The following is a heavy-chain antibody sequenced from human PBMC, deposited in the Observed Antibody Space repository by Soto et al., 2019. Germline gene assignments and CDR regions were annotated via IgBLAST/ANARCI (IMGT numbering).Heavy chain of an antibody. J-gene: IGHJ4*02. V-gene: IGHV4-59*01. CDR3: ARDPPDGDSYFDY. D-gene: IGHD4-17*01. CDR1: RGSINSYY. Sequence: SETLSLTCTVSRGSINSYYWSWIRQPPGKGLEWIGFLHYSGTTNYNPSLKSRVTMSVDTSRNQFSLKLSSVTAADTAVYYCARDPPDGDSYFDYWGQGTLVTVSS. CDR2: LHYSGTT.